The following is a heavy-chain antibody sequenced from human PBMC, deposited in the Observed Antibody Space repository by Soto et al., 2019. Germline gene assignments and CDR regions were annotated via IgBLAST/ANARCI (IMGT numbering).Heavy chain of an antibody. Sequence: QVQLVESGGGVVQPGRSLRLSCAASGFTFSLYGIHWVRQAPGKGLEWVALISDDGSNQYFADSVKGRFTISRDNSYNTLYLQMNSLRPEDTAVYFCAKDWGYGDYVFDFWGQGTLVTVSS. CDR1: GFTFSLYG. CDR3: AKDWGYGDYVFDF. J-gene: IGHJ4*02. D-gene: IGHD4-17*01. CDR2: ISDDGSNQ. V-gene: IGHV3-30*18.